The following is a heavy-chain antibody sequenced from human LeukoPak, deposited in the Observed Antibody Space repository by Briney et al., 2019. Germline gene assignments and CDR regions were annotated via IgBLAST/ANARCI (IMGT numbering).Heavy chain of an antibody. J-gene: IGHJ4*02. V-gene: IGHV3-7*03. CDR2: IRQDGREK. CDR3: VGGIGWQPDY. D-gene: IGHD6-19*01. CDR1: PGITFSDYW. Sequence: GGSLRLSCAASPGITFSDYWMNWVRPAPGKVLEWVAIIRQDGREKLYLDSVKGRFTISRDNAKSSVYLQINSLRAEDTAVYYCVGGIGWQPDYWGQGTLVTVSS.